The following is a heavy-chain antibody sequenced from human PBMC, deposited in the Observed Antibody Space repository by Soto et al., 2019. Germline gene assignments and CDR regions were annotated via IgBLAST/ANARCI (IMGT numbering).Heavy chain of an antibody. J-gene: IGHJ5*02. CDR3: ARVGGINWFDP. D-gene: IGHD3-16*01. Sequence: QVQLQESGPGLVKPSQTLSLTCTVSGGSISSGGYYWSWIRQHPGKGLEWIGYIYYSGSTYYNPSLKRRVTISVDTSKNQFSRKLRSVTAADTAVSSGARVGGINWFDPWGQGTLVTVSS. V-gene: IGHV4-31*03. CDR2: IYYSGST. CDR1: GGSISSGGYY.